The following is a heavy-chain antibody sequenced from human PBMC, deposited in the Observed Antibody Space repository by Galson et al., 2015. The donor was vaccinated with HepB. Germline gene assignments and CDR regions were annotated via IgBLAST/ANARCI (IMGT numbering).Heavy chain of an antibody. CDR2: INPSGGST. J-gene: IGHJ3*02. CDR1: GYTFTSYY. CDR3: ARAVLTPMLSDI. D-gene: IGHD3-16*01. Sequence: SVKVSCKASGYTFTSYYMHWVRQAPGQGLEWMGIINPSGGSTSYAQKFQGRVTMTRDTSTSTVYMELSSLRAEDTAVYYCARAVLTPMLSDIWGQGTMVTVSS. V-gene: IGHV1-46*01.